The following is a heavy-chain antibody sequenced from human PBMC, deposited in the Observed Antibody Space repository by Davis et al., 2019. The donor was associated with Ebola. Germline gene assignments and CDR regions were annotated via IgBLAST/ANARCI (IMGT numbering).Heavy chain of an antibody. CDR2: INPNSGGT. CDR3: AIVGSAAGGDAFDI. J-gene: IGHJ3*02. CDR1: GYTFTGYY. V-gene: IGHV1-2*04. D-gene: IGHD6-13*01. Sequence: ASVKVSCKASGYTFTGYYMHWVRQAPGQGLEWMGWINPNSGGTNYAQKFQGWVTMTRDTSISTAYMELSRLRSEDTAVYYCAIVGSAAGGDAFDIWGQGTMVTVSS.